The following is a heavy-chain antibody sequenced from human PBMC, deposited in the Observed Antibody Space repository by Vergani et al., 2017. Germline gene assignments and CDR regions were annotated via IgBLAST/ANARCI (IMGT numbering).Heavy chain of an antibody. CDR3: ATEPEGSGTRYYYYYMDV. CDR1: GFTFSYYG. Sequence: QVQLVESGGGVVQPGRSLRLSCAASGFTFSYYGMHWVRQAPGKGLEWVAVISYDGRNKYYADSVKGRFTISRDNSKNTLYLQMNSLRAEDTAVYYCATEPEGSGTRYYYYYMDVWGKGP. CDR2: ISYDGRNK. J-gene: IGHJ6*03. V-gene: IGHV3-30*03. D-gene: IGHD3-10*01.